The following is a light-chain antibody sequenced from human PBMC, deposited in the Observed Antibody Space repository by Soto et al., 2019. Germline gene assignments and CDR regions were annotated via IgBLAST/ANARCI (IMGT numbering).Light chain of an antibody. J-gene: IGKJ2*01. CDR2: TAS. Sequence: DIQMTQSPSTLSASLGDTVTITCRASQNIKNWLAWYQQKPGKAPNLLIYTASNLADGVPSRFSGSGSETQFTLTISSLQPEDFGTYYCQQYSSYSSYTFGQGTNLEI. V-gene: IGKV1-5*03. CDR1: QNIKNW. CDR3: QQYSSYSSYT.